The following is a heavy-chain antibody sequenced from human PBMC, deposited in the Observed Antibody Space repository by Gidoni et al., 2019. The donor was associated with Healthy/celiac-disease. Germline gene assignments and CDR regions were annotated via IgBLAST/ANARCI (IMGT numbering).Heavy chain of an antibody. CDR3: AKFGAFIFLGEDSSGSYTHR. D-gene: IGHD3-10*01. V-gene: IGHV3-23*01. CDR2: ISGSGGST. Sequence: EVQLLESGGGLVQPGGSLRLSCAASGFTFSSYAMSWVRQAPGKGLEWVSAISGSGGSTYYADSVKGRFTISRDNSKNTLYLQMNSLRAEDTAVYYCAKFGAFIFLGEDSSGSYTHRWGQGTLVTVSP. J-gene: IGHJ5*02. CDR1: GFTFSSYA.